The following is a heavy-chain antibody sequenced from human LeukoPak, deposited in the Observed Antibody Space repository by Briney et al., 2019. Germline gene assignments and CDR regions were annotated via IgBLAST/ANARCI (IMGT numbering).Heavy chain of an antibody. D-gene: IGHD5-18*01. J-gene: IGHJ4*02. CDR1: GFTFRCRW. CDR2: LKQDGSEK. Sequence: HPGGSLRFSCAACGFTFRCRWLIWVRPAPCHVLEPVANLKQDGSEKYYVDSVKGRFTISRDNAENSLYLQMNSLRAEDTAVYYCARGASSGGDPGGDYWGQGTLVTVSS. V-gene: IGHV3-7*01. CDR3: ARGASSGGDPGGDY.